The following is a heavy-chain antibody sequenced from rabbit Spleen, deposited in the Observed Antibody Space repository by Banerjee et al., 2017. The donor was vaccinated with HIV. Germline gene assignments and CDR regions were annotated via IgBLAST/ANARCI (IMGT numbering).Heavy chain of an antibody. CDR2: IDLLFGTT. V-gene: IGHV1S45*01. J-gene: IGHJ4*01. CDR3: VRGASSSGYYSL. CDR1: GVSFNDKDV. Sequence: EQLEESGGGLVKPEGSLTLTCKASGVSFNDKDVMCWVRQAPGKGLEWIGYIDLLFGTTYYATWANGRFTISSHNAQNTLYLQLNSLTDADTATYFCVRGASSSGYYSLWGQGTLVTVS. D-gene: IGHD1-1*01.